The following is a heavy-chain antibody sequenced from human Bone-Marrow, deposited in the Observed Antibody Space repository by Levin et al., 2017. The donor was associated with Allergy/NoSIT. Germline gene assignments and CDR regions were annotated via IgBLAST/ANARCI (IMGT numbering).Heavy chain of an antibody. CDR1: GYTFTGYY. D-gene: IGHD3-9*01. Sequence: GESLKISCKASGYTFTGYYMHWVRQAPGQGLEWMGWINPNSGGTNYAQKFQGRVTMTRDTSISTAYMELSRLRSGDTAVYYCARWPFGVFDPFDYWGQGTLVTVSS. CDR2: INPNSGGT. CDR3: ARWPFGVFDPFDY. J-gene: IGHJ4*02. V-gene: IGHV1-2*02.